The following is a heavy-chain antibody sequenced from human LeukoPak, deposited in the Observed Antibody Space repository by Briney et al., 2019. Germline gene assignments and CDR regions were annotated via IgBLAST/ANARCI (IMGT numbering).Heavy chain of an antibody. V-gene: IGHV1-46*01. J-gene: IGHJ4*02. CDR2: IDPSGGST. Sequence: ASVKVSCKASGYTFTSYYMHWVRQAPGQGLEWMGIIDPSGGSTSYAKKFQRRVTMTRDTTTSTVYMELSSLRSEDTAVYYCARASRPYSSSWYVGPDYWGQGTLVTVSS. D-gene: IGHD6-13*01. CDR3: ARASRPYSSSWYVGPDY. CDR1: GYTFTSYY.